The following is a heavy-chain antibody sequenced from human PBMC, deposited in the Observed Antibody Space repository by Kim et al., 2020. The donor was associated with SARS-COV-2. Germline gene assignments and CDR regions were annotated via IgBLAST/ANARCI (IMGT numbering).Heavy chain of an antibody. CDR3: AREDDYGDYYGMDV. J-gene: IGHJ6*02. Sequence: ASVKVSCKASGYTFTSYAMHWVRQAPGQRLEWMGWINAGNGNTKYSQKFQGRVTITRDTSASTAYMELSSLRSEDTAVYYCAREDDYGDYYGMDVWGQGTTVTVSS. V-gene: IGHV1-3*01. D-gene: IGHD4-17*01. CDR2: INAGNGNT. CDR1: GYTFTSYA.